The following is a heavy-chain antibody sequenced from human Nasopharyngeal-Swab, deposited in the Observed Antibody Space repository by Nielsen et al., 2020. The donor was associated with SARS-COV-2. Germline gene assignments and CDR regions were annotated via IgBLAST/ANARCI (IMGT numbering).Heavy chain of an antibody. Sequence: SETLSLTCTVSGDSFSNGDYFWTWIRQHPGKGLELEWIGYISYSGSSYYNPSLKSRVTISIDSSKNQFSLRLSSVTAADTAVYYCAREIKRSYSPHNWLDPWGQGALVTVSS. CDR1: GDSFSNGDYF. D-gene: IGHD3-10*01. J-gene: IGHJ5*02. CDR2: ISYSGSS. V-gene: IGHV4-31*03. CDR3: AREIKRSYSPHNWLDP.